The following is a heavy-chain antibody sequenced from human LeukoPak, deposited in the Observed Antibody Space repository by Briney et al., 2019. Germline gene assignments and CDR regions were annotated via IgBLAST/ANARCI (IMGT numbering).Heavy chain of an antibody. CDR1: GDSISSYY. CDR2: IYYSGGT. CDR3: ARHVTISGPYDASDI. Sequence: PSETLSLTCTVSGDSISSYYWSWIRQPPGKGLEWIGYIYYSGGTDYNPSLKSRVTISVDTSKNQFSLKLRSVTAADTAVYYCARHVTISGPYDASDIWGQGTMDTVSP. J-gene: IGHJ3*02. V-gene: IGHV4-59*08. D-gene: IGHD5-24*01.